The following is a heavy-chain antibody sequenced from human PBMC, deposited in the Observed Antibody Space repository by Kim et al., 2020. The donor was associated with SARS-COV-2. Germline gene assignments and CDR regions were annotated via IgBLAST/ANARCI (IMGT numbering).Heavy chain of an antibody. J-gene: IGHJ4*02. CDR3: ARHPTLRYFDWPTIDY. V-gene: IGHV4-39*01. Sequence: SETLSLTCTVSGGSISSSSYYWGWIRQPPGKGLEWIGSIYYSGSTYYNPSLKSRVTISVDTSKNQFSLKLSSVTAADTAVYYCARHPTLRYFDWPTIDYWGQGTLVTVSS. CDR1: GGSISSSSYY. CDR2: IYYSGST. D-gene: IGHD3-9*01.